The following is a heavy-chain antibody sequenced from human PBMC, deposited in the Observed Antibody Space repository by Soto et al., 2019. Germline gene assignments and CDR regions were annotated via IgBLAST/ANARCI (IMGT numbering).Heavy chain of an antibody. CDR1: GFTFSSYS. D-gene: IGHD5-12*01. J-gene: IGHJ6*03. CDR3: ARVLKWLRPGTPTAYYYYYMDV. CDR2: ISSSSSYI. Sequence: GESLKISCAASGFTFSSYSMNWVRQAPGKGLEWVSSISSSSSYIYYADSVKGRFTISRDNAKNSLYLQMNSLRAEDTAVYYCARVLKWLRPGTPTAYYYYYMDVWGKGTTVTVSS. V-gene: IGHV3-21*01.